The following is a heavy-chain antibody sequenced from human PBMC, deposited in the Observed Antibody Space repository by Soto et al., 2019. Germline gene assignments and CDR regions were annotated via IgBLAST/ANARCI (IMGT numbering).Heavy chain of an antibody. J-gene: IGHJ6*02. CDR2: RNQDGSEK. D-gene: IGHD3-22*01. CDR3: ARDRGRPDLRDTHYYDSSDLDYGMDV. V-gene: IGHV3-7*01. Sequence: EVRLVESGGGLVQPGGSLTLSCAASGFTFSSYWMTWVRQAPGKGLEWVANRNQDGSEKYYMDSMKGRFTISRDNAKKSLLLQLNSLRAEDTAVYYCARDRGRPDLRDTHYYDSSDLDYGMDVWGQGTTVTVSS. CDR1: GFTFSSYW.